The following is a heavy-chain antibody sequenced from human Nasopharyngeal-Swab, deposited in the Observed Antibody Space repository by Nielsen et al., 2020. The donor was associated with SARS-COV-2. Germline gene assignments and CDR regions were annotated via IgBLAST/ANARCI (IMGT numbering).Heavy chain of an antibody. CDR1: GGSFSGYS. D-gene: IGHD3-10*01. CDR3: ARGRGVDYGSGSKLTVFDY. J-gene: IGHJ4*02. Sequence: SQTLSLTCAVYGGSFSGYSWSWIRQLPGKGLEWIGEINHSGSTNYNPSLKSRVTISVDTSKNQFSLKLSSVTAADTAVYYCARGRGVDYGSGSKLTVFDYWGQGTLVTVSS. V-gene: IGHV4-34*01. CDR2: INHSGST.